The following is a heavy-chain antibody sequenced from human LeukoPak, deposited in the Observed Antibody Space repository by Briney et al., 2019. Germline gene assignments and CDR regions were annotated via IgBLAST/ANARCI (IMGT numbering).Heavy chain of an antibody. V-gene: IGHV4-59*01. J-gene: IGHJ5*02. D-gene: IGHD3-22*01. Sequence: SETLSLTCIVSGGSISSYYWSWIRQPPGKGLEWIGYIYYSGSTNYNPSLKSRVTISVDTSKNQFSLKLSSVTAADTAVYYCARAPYYYDSSGYYLRYNWFDPWGQGTLVTVSS. CDR1: GGSISSYY. CDR3: ARAPYYYDSSGYYLRYNWFDP. CDR2: IYYSGST.